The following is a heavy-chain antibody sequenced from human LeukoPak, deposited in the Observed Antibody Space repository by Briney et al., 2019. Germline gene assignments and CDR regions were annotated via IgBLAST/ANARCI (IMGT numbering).Heavy chain of an antibody. CDR3: ARGIVVVPAAFDY. Sequence: ASVKVSCEASGYTFTGYYMHWLQQAPGQGLEWMGWINPNSGGTNYAQKFQGRVTMTRDTSISTAYMELSRLRSDDTAVYYCARGIVVVPAAFDYWGQGTLVTVSS. J-gene: IGHJ4*02. D-gene: IGHD2-2*01. CDR2: INPNSGGT. V-gene: IGHV1-2*02. CDR1: GYTFTGYY.